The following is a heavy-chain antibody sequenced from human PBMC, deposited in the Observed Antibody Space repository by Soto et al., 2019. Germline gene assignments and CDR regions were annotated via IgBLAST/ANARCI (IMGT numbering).Heavy chain of an antibody. CDR3: PRGRGGHFDT. J-gene: IGHJ4*02. V-gene: IGHV4-59*01. CDR1: AGSMNFYY. D-gene: IGHD3-10*01. CDR2: VYDTGTT. Sequence: PSETLSLTCNVSAGSMNFYYWRLIRQHPGKGLEWIGSVYDTGTTSYNSSLKSRVTMSVDTSKSQFSLNLISVTDADTAVYYCPRGRGGHFDTWGQGTLVTVSS.